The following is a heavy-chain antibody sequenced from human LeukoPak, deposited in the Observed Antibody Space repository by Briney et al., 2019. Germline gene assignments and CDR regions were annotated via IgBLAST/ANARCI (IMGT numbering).Heavy chain of an antibody. CDR1: GFTFGDYA. J-gene: IGHJ4*02. Sequence: GGSLRLSCTGSGFTFGDYAVNWVRQAPGKGLEWVGFIRSKAYGGTTENAASVEGRFAISRDDSKTIAYLQLNSLKTEDTALYYCSRSGAGRDYFDYWGQGTLVTVSS. CDR2: IRSKAYGGTT. V-gene: IGHV3-49*04. D-gene: IGHD6-13*01. CDR3: SRSGAGRDYFDY.